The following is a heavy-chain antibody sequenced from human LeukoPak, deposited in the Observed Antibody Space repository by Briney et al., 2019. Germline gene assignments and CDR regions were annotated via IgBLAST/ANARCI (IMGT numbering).Heavy chain of an antibody. D-gene: IGHD2-2*01. CDR2: IWYDGSNK. CDR1: GFTFSSYG. V-gene: IGHV3-33*01. Sequence: GGSLRLSCAASGFTFSSYGMHWVRQAPGKGLEWVAVIWYDGSNKYYADSVKGRFTISRDNSKNTLYLQMNSLRAEDTAVYYCARVDLPGHCSSTGCYGWFFYYGMDVWGQGTTVTVSS. J-gene: IGHJ6*02. CDR3: ARVDLPGHCSSTGCYGWFFYYGMDV.